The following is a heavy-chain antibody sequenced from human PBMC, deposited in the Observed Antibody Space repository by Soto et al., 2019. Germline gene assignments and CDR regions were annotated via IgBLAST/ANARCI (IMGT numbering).Heavy chain of an antibody. CDR2: ISSNSNTT. Sequence: PGGSLRLSCAASGFTFGSYGMHWVRQVPGKGPVWVSRISSNSNTTDYAEPVKGRFTISRDNAKNTLYLQMNSLRADDTAVYYCARTIYSFVSGSWYYFDSWGQGTLVTVSS. J-gene: IGHJ4*02. D-gene: IGHD3-10*01. CDR1: GFTFGSYG. V-gene: IGHV3-74*01. CDR3: ARTIYSFVSGSWYYFDS.